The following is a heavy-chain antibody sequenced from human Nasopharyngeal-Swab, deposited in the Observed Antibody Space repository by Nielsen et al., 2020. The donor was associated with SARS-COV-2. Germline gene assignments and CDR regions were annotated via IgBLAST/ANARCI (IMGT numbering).Heavy chain of an antibody. CDR2: ISAYNGNT. V-gene: IGHV1-18*04. J-gene: IGHJ6*02. CDR3: ASGGIAARGYYYYGMDV. CDR1: GYTFTSYG. D-gene: IGHD6-6*01. Sequence: ASVKVSCKASGYTFTSYGISWVRQAPGQGLEWMGWISAYNGNTNYAQKLQGRVTMTEDTSTDTAYMELSSLRSEDTAVYYCASGGIAARGYYYYGMDVWGQGTTVTVSS.